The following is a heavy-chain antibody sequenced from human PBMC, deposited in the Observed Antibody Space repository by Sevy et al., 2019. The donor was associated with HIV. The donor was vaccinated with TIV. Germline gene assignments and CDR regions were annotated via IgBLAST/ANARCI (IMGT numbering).Heavy chain of an antibody. D-gene: IGHD1-1*01. Sequence: GGSLRLSCAASGFTFNMYGMHWVRQAPGKGLEWVGQIWCDGSIKKYADSVKGRFTISRDNSKSTLYLQMNSLRGEDTAVYFCASEHNWDDAFDIWGQGTMVTVSS. CDR1: GFTFNMYG. V-gene: IGHV3-33*08. J-gene: IGHJ3*02. CDR2: IWCDGSIK. CDR3: ASEHNWDDAFDI.